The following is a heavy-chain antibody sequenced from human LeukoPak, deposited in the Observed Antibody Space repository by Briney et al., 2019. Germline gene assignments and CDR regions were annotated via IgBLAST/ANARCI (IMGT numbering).Heavy chain of an antibody. D-gene: IGHD3-3*01. CDR2: ITSSGDTI. J-gene: IGHJ4*02. CDR1: VFPFSRYS. CDR3: ARDLRFLPFDY. V-gene: IGHV3-48*04. Sequence: GGSLRLSCTTSVFPFSRYSMNWVRQAPGKGLEWVSYITSSGDTIYYADSVKGRFTISRDNAKNSLYLQMNSLRAEDTAVYYCARDLRFLPFDYWGQGTLVTVSS.